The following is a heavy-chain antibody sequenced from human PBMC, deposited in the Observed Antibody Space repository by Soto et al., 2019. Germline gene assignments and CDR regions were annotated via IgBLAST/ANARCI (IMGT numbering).Heavy chain of an antibody. CDR1: GFTFSSYA. Sequence: PGGSLRLSCAASGFTFSSYAMHWVRQAPGKGLEWVAVISYDGSNKYYADSVKGRFTISRDNSKNTLYLQMNSLRAEDTAVYYCARDWCKCIAARLVDYYYGMDVWGQGTTVTVSS. V-gene: IGHV3-30-3*01. CDR2: ISYDGSNK. CDR3: ARDWCKCIAARLVDYYYGMDV. J-gene: IGHJ6*02. D-gene: IGHD6-6*01.